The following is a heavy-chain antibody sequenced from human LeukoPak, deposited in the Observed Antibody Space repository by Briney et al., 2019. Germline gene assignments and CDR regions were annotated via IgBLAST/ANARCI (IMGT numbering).Heavy chain of an antibody. D-gene: IGHD2-15*01. Sequence: SETLSLTCTVSGGTISSSGYYWGWIRQPPGKGLEWIGSIYYSGSTYYNPSLKSRVTISVDTSKNQFSLKLSSVTAADTAVYYCARVGGYKGYFDYWGQGTLVTVSS. J-gene: IGHJ4*02. CDR3: ARVGGYKGYFDY. CDR1: GGTISSSGYY. CDR2: IYYSGST. V-gene: IGHV4-39*07.